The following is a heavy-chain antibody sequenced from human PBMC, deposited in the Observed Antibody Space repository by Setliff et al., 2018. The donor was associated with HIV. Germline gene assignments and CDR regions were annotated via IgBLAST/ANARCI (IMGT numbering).Heavy chain of an antibody. J-gene: IGHJ4*02. CDR2: IYQTGTT. CDR1: GFSIHSGYY. V-gene: IGHV4-38-2*01. CDR3: ARVRSDPALGEYGDYYFDY. D-gene: IGHD4-17*01. Sequence: SLTCAVSGFSIHSGYYWGWIRQPPGKGLEWIGSIYQTGTTYYNPSLKSRVTISLDTSQNQFSLRLTSVTDADTAVYYCARVRSDPALGEYGDYYFDYWGQGTLVTVTS.